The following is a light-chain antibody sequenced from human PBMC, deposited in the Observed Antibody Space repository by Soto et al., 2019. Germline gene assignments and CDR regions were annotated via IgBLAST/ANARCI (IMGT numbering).Light chain of an antibody. CDR2: GAS. J-gene: IGKJ3*01. CDR3: QQYGSSPLFT. CDR1: QSSSSSY. V-gene: IGKV3-20*01. Sequence: EILLPHSTGTLSLSPVEKATLSCRASQSSSSSYLAWYQQKPGQAPRLLIYGASSRATGIPDRFSGSGSVTDFTLTSSRLEPEYFAVYYCQQYGSSPLFTFGLGTKVHIK.